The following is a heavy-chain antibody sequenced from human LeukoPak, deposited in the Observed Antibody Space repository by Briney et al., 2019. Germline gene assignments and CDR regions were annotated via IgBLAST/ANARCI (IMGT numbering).Heavy chain of an antibody. V-gene: IGHV3-30*02. CDR3: ARGDPHADL. CDR1: GFTFSSYG. Sequence: PGGSLRLSCAASGFTFSSYGMHWVRQAPGKGLGWVAFIRYDGSNKYYADSVKGRFTISRDNARTSLYLQMNSLRVEDTGVYYCARGDPHADLWGQGTLVTVSS. CDR2: IRYDGSNK. J-gene: IGHJ5*02.